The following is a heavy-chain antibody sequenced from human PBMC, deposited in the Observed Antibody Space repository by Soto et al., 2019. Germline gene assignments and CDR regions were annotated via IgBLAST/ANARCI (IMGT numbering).Heavy chain of an antibody. J-gene: IGHJ6*02. D-gene: IGHD4-17*01. CDR2: ISWNSGSI. V-gene: IGHV3-9*01. Sequence: SLRLACAASGLTFDDYAMPWVRQAPGKGLEWVSGISWNSGSIGYADSVKGRFTISRDNAKNSLYLQMSSLRAEDTALYYCAKDLTYGDYEDYYDDGMDVWGQGTTVT. CDR3: AKDLTYGDYEDYYDDGMDV. CDR1: GLTFDDYA.